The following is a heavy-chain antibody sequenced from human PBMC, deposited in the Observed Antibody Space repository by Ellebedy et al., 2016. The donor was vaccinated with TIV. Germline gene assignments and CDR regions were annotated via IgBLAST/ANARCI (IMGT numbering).Heavy chain of an antibody. V-gene: IGHV1-2*02. CDR2: TNPNSGGT. D-gene: IGHD5/OR15-5a*01. Sequence: AASVTVSCKTSGYTFTDYYIHWVRQAPGQGLEWMAWTNPNSGGTNYAQKFQGRVTVTRDTSTSTAFLELSRLRSDDTAVYYCTRDLTNIVSGDYWGQGTLVTVSS. CDR3: TRDLTNIVSGDY. J-gene: IGHJ4*02. CDR1: GYTFTDYY.